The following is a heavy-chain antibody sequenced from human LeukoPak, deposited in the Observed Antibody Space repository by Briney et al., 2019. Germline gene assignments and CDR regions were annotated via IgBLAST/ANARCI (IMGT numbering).Heavy chain of an antibody. Sequence: ASVKVSCKASGYTFTNYDINWVRQATGQGLEWVGRMNPNSGNTGYAQKFQGRVTITRNTSISTAYMELSGLRSEDTAVYYCARGHSGWLYDVFDLWGQGTMVTVSS. CDR1: GYTFTNYD. CDR2: MNPNSGNT. V-gene: IGHV1-8*03. CDR3: ARGHSGWLYDVFDL. J-gene: IGHJ3*01. D-gene: IGHD6-19*01.